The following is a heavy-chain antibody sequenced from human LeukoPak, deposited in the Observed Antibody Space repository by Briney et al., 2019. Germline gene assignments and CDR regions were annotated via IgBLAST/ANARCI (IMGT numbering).Heavy chain of an antibody. CDR1: GGSFSGYY. Sequence: PSETLSLTCAVYGGSFSGYYWSWIRQPPGKGLEWIGEINHSGSTNYNPSLKSRVTISVDTSKNQFSLKLSSVTAADTAVYYCARGYYDYVWGSQPQNWFDPWGQGTLVTVSS. CDR2: INHSGST. V-gene: IGHV4-34*01. CDR3: ARGYYDYVWGSQPQNWFDP. D-gene: IGHD3-16*01. J-gene: IGHJ5*02.